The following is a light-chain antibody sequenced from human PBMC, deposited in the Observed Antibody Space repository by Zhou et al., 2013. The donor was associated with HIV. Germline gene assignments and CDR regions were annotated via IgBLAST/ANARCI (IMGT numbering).Light chain of an antibody. Sequence: DIQMTQSPSTLPASVGDTVTLTCRASQSISFWLAWYQHKAGKAPKLLIQKASILHGGVSSRFSGSGSGTEFTLTISSLQPEDFATYYCQQSYSTPPITFGQGTRLEIK. V-gene: IGKV1-5*03. CDR1: QSISFW. J-gene: IGKJ5*01. CDR3: QQSYSTPPIT. CDR2: KAS.